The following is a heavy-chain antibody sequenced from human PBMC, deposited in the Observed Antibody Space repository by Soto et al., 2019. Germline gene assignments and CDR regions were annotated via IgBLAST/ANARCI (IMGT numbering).Heavy chain of an antibody. CDR2: FYYSGST. D-gene: IGHD1-26*01. V-gene: IGHV4-31*03. CDR1: GGTISSGDYY. J-gene: IGHJ4*02. CDR3: ARGLITGSQYSGGWYYFDS. Sequence: NPSETLSLTSTVSGGTISSGDYYWSWIRQHPGKGLEWIGHFYYSGSTYYNPSLKSRVTISADTSKNQFSLKLSSVTAADTAVYYCARGLITGSQYSGGWYYFDSWGQGTQVTVSS.